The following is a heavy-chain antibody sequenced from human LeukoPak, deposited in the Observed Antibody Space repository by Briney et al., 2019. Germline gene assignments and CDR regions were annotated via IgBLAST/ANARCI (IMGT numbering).Heavy chain of an antibody. CDR3: ARDSRGWSTDY. Sequence: NPSETLSLTCTVSGVSIRSGDYYWGWIRQSPGKGLEWIGSMSSGGSTFYKPSLKSRVTISVYTSNNQFSLKLSSVTAADTAVYFCARDSRGWSTDYWGQGTLVTVSS. CDR1: GVSIRSGDYY. CDR2: MSSGGST. V-gene: IGHV4-39*07. D-gene: IGHD6-19*01. J-gene: IGHJ4*02.